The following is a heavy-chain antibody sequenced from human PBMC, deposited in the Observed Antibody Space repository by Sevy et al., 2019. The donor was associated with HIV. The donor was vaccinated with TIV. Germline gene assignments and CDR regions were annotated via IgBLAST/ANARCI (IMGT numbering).Heavy chain of an antibody. CDR1: GASINSGEYY. CDR2: IHYSGST. Sequence: SETLSLTCIVSGASINSGEYYWTWIRQHPGKGLEWIGSIHYSGSTYSNPSLKSRVTISVDTSKNQFSLKLSSVTAADTAIYYCAGSGGFTITEFRYWGQGTLVTVSS. J-gene: IGHJ4*02. V-gene: IGHV4-31*03. CDR3: AGSGGFTITEFRY. D-gene: IGHD3-10*01.